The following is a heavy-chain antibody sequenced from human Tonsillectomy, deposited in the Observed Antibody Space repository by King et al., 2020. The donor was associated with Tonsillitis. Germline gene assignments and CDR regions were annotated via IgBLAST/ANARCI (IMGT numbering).Heavy chain of an antibody. V-gene: IGHV4-30-2*01. D-gene: IGHD5-18*01. CDR1: GGSISSGGYS. CDR3: ARGPQLDTAMGTNFDY. CDR2: IYHSGST. Sequence: LQLQESGSGLVKPSQTLSLTCAVSGGSISSGGYSWSWIRQPPGKGLEWIGYIYHSGSTYYNPSLKSRDTISVDRSKNQFSLKLSSVTAADTAVYYCARGPQLDTAMGTNFDYWGQGTLVTVSS. J-gene: IGHJ4*02.